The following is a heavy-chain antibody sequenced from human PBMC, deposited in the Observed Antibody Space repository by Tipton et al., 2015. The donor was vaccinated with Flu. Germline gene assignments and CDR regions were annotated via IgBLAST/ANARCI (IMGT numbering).Heavy chain of an antibody. D-gene: IGHD4-23*01. CDR3: ARKGARGWELPV. CDR2: TYYSGDT. J-gene: IGHJ4*02. V-gene: IGHV4-59*01. CDR1: GYSISSFY. Sequence: GLVKPSETLSLTCSVSGYSISSFYWSWIRQPPGKGLEWIGYTYYSGDTSYNPSLKTRVTMSVDTSKNQFSLMLTSVTDADTAIYYCARKGARGWELPVRGQGILVTVSS.